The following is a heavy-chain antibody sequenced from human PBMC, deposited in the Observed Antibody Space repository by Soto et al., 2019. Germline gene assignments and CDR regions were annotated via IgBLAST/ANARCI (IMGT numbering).Heavy chain of an antibody. CDR2: INHSVSI. Sequence: QVQLQQWGAGLLKPSETLSLTCAVYGGSFTDYYWSWIRQPPGKGLEWIGEINHSVSINYNPSLKSRLIISVDGSKKQFSLKLSSVTAADTAVYYCASGSHYDRSGYYFHYWSQGTLVTVSS. J-gene: IGHJ4*02. V-gene: IGHV4-34*01. CDR3: ASGSHYDRSGYYFHY. CDR1: GGSFTDYY. D-gene: IGHD3-22*01.